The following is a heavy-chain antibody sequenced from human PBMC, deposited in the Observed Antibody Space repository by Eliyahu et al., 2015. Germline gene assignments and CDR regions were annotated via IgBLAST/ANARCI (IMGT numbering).Heavy chain of an antibody. D-gene: IGHD6-25*01. CDR3: ARAPTEFSGLGL. CDR1: GSSIASGEYY. Sequence: QVQLQESGPGLVKPSDXLSLTCTVSGSSIASGEYYWNWIRQQPGKGLEWIGYIHRLGGTYYNPSFKXRXTISXDKSTNQFSLRLTSVTAADTAVYYXARAPTEFSGLGLWGQGSLVTVSS. J-gene: IGHJ5*02. CDR2: IHRLGGT. V-gene: IGHV4-31*03.